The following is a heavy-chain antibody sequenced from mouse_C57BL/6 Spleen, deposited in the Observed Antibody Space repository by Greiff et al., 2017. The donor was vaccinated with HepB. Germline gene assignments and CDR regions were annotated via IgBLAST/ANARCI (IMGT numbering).Heavy chain of an antibody. D-gene: IGHD2-3*01. Sequence: VQPQQSGAELVKPGASVKLSCKASGYTFTEYTIHWVKQRSGQGLEWIGWFYPGSGSIKYNEKFKDKATLTADKSSSTVYMELSRLTSEDSAVYFCARHEDRPYDGYYGFAYWGQGTLVTVSA. V-gene: IGHV1-62-2*01. J-gene: IGHJ3*01. CDR3: ARHEDRPYDGYYGFAY. CDR1: GYTFTEYT. CDR2: FYPGSGSI.